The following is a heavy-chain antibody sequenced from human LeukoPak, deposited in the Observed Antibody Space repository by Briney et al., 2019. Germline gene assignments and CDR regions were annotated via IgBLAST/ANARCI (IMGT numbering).Heavy chain of an antibody. CDR3: ARVPREIASI. J-gene: IGHJ3*02. CDR1: GYTFKNYD. CDR2: MNPNSGNT. Sequence: ASVKVSCKASGYTFKNYDINWVRQATGQGLEWMGWMNPNSGNTGYAQKYQGRVTMTTDTSISTAYMELSSLRSEDTAVYYCARVPREIASIWGQGTMVTVSS. V-gene: IGHV1-8*02. D-gene: IGHD3-16*02.